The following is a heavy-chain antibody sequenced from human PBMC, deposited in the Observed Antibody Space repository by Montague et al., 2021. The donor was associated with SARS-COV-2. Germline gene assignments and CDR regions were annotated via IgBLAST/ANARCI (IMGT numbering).Heavy chain of an antibody. D-gene: IGHD1-26*01. J-gene: IGHJ5*02. CDR2: INYRGRT. Sequence: SETLSLTCPVSGASLSSYYYIWIRQSPGPGLEWIGFINYRGRTNSNPSLKSRTTLSLDPYKTQISLKVKSVTAADAAIYYCATTLTMLVGDTPNCFDPWGQGTLVTVSS. CDR3: ATTLTMLVGDTPNCFDP. CDR1: GASLSSYY. V-gene: IGHV4-59*01.